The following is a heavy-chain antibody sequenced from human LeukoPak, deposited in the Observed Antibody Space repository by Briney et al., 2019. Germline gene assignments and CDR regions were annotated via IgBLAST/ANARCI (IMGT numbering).Heavy chain of an antibody. D-gene: IGHD6-13*01. CDR3: AKEGAAPGPDFDY. CDR1: GASIRSYY. Sequence: SETLSLTCTVSGASIRSYYWSWIRQPAGKGLEWIGRIVPSGSTNYNPSLKSRVTMSVDTSKNQFSLKRNSVTAADTAVYYCAKEGAAPGPDFDYWGQGTLVIVSS. V-gene: IGHV4-4*07. CDR2: IVPSGST. J-gene: IGHJ4*02.